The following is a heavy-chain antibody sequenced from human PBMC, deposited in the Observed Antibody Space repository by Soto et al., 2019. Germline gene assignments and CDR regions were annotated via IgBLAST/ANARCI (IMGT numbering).Heavy chain of an antibody. Sequence: EVQLVESGGGLVKPGGSLRLSCAASGFTFSNAWMSWVRQAPGKGLEWVGRIKSKTDGGTTDYAAPVKGRFTISRDDSKNTLYMQMNSLKTEDTAVYYCTAEGYCSDGSCYYYGMDVWGQGTTVTVSS. CDR1: GFTFSNAW. J-gene: IGHJ6*02. CDR3: TAEGYCSDGSCYYYGMDV. V-gene: IGHV3-15*01. D-gene: IGHD2-15*01. CDR2: IKSKTDGGTT.